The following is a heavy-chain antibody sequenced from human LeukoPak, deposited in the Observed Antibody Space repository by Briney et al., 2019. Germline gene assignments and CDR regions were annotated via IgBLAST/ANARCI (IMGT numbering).Heavy chain of an antibody. Sequence: GGSLRLSCAASGFTFSDYYMSWIRQAPGKGLEWVSYISSSGSTIYYADSVKGRFTISRDNAKNSLYLQMNSLRAEDTAVYYCARDSGYGGKGYYYYYYGMDVWGQGTTVTVSS. CDR3: ARDSGYGGKGYYYYYYGMDV. D-gene: IGHD2-15*01. CDR1: GFTFSDYY. CDR2: ISSSGSTI. V-gene: IGHV3-11*01. J-gene: IGHJ6*02.